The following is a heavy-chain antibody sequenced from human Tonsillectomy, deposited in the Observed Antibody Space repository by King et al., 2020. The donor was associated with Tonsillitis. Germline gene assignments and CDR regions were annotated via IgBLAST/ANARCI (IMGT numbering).Heavy chain of an antibody. CDR1: GFTFRNYG. J-gene: IGHJ4*02. CDR2: ISYDGSNQ. V-gene: IGHV3-30*18. D-gene: IGHD3-22*01. CDR3: AKEDYDSTRYYFDY. Sequence: VQLVESGGGVVQPGRSLRLSCAASGFTFRNYGMHWVRQAPGKGLEWVAVISYDGSNQLYADSVKGRLTISRDNSKNTLFLQMDRLGAEDTAVYYCAKEDYDSTRYYFDYWGQGTLVTVSS.